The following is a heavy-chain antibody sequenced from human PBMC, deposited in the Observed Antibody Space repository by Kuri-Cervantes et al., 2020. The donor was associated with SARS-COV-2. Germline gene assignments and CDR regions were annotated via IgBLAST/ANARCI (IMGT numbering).Heavy chain of an antibody. D-gene: IGHD2-21*01. CDR3: ASKHLYDIIVESDSYLKVAYYYMDV. Sequence: GESLKISCAASGFTFSSYWMSWVRQAPGKGLEWVANIKQDGGEKYYVDSVKGRFTISRDNAKNSLYLQMNSLRAEDTAVYYCASKHLYDIIVESDSYLKVAYYYMDVWGKGTTVTVSS. CDR2: IKQDGGEK. J-gene: IGHJ6*03. V-gene: IGHV3-7*01. CDR1: GFTFSSYW.